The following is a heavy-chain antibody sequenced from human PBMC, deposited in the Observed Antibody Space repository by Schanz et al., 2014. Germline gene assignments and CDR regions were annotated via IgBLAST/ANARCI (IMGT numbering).Heavy chain of an antibody. CDR3: ARGQYYYDSSGYLQNDY. J-gene: IGHJ4*02. V-gene: IGHV1-8*01. CDR2: MNPNSGNT. CDR1: GYTFTGYD. Sequence: QVQLVQSGAEVKKPGASVKVSCKASGYTFTGYDINWVRQATGQGLEWMGWMNPNSGNTGYAQKFQCRVTMTRNTSISTAYMDLSSLRSEDTAVYYCARGQYYYDSSGYLQNDYWGQGTLVTVSS. D-gene: IGHD3-22*01.